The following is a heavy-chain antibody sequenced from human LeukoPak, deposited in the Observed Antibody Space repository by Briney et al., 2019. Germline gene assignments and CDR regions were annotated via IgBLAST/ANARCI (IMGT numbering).Heavy chain of an antibody. CDR1: GGFINNYY. CDR2: IYTRGST. CDR3: ARGRYCSADTCSGGDAFDI. D-gene: IGHD2-15*01. J-gene: IGHJ3*02. Sequence: PSETLSLTCTVSGGFINNYYWSWIRQPAGKGLEWIGRIYTRGSTNYNPSLKSRVTMSVDTSKNQFSLKLSSVTAADTAVYYCARGRYCSADTCSGGDAFDIWGQGTMVSVSS. V-gene: IGHV4-4*07.